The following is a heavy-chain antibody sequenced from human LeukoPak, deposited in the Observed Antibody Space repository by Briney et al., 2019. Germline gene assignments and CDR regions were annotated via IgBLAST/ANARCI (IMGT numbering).Heavy chain of an antibody. J-gene: IGHJ5*02. Sequence: SETLSLTCTVSGGSISSYYWSWIRQPAGKGLERIGRIYTSGSTNYHPSLKSRVTISVDKSKNQFSLKLSSVTAADTAVYYCARSYSGSYFWFDPWGQGTLVTVSS. CDR1: GGSISSYY. CDR2: IYTSGST. CDR3: ARSYSGSYFWFDP. V-gene: IGHV4-4*07. D-gene: IGHD1-26*01.